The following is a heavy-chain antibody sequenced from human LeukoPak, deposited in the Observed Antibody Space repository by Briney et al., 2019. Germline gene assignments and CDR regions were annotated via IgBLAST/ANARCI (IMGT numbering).Heavy chain of an antibody. CDR1: GFTFRSYW. CDR3: ARDATRGGDFDS. J-gene: IGHJ4*02. CDR2: INEDVSTT. Sequence: PGGSLRLSCAASGFTFRSYWMGWVRQTPGRGLEWLANINEDVSTTYYVDSVRGRFTISRNNADNSLYLQMNSLRAEDTAVYYWARDATRGGDFDSWGQGTLVTVSS. V-gene: IGHV3-7*01. D-gene: IGHD2-15*01.